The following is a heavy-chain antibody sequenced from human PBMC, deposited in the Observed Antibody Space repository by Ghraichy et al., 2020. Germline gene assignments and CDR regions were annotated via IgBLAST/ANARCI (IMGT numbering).Heavy chain of an antibody. Sequence: GGSLRLSCAASGFTFDDYTMHWVRQAPGKGLEWVSLISWDGGSTYYADSVKGRFTISRDNSKNSLYLQMNSLRTEDTALYYCAKGFDWSRYYYYGMDVWGQGTTVTVSS. V-gene: IGHV3-43*01. CDR3: AKGFDWSRYYYYGMDV. CDR1: GFTFDDYT. D-gene: IGHD3-9*01. CDR2: ISWDGGST. J-gene: IGHJ6*02.